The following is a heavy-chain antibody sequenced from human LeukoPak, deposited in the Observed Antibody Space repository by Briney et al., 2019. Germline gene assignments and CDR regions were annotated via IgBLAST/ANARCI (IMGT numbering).Heavy chain of an antibody. V-gene: IGHV3-23*01. CDR2: IGSSGGST. CDR1: GFTFSSYT. J-gene: IGHJ4*02. D-gene: IGHD7-27*01. CDR3: AKDPNWDRGY. Sequence: GGSLRLSCATSGFTFSSYTMTWVHQAPGKGLEYVAGIGSSGGSTTYADSVKGRFTISRDNSKNTLYLQMNSLRVEDTAVYYCAKDPNWDRGYWGQGTLVTVSS.